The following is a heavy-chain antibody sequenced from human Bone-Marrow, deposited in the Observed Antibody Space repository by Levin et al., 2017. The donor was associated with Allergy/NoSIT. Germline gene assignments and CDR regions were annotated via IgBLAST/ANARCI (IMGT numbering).Heavy chain of an antibody. Sequence: PGGSLRLSCAASGFTFSSYGMHWVRQAPGKGLEWVAVISYDGSNKYYADSVKGRFTISRDNSKNTLYLQMNSLRAEDTAVYYCAKDLARNTVIFDYWGQGTLVTVSS. CDR1: GFTFSSYG. CDR3: AKDLARNTVIFDY. CDR2: ISYDGSNK. V-gene: IGHV3-30*18. J-gene: IGHJ4*02. D-gene: IGHD4-17*01.